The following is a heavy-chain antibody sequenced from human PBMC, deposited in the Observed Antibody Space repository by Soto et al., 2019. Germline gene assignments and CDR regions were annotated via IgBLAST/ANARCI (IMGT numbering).Heavy chain of an antibody. CDR1: GDSVTSNVW. CDR3: ARDAEVTGESDRFDY. CDR2: AYHNGLT. V-gene: IGHV4-4*02. Sequence: SETLSLTCAVSGDSVTSNVWWSWVRQPPGKGLEWIGEAYHNGLTDYNPSLKSRVTMSVDTSKNEFYLKLTSLTAADTAIYYCARDAEVTGESDRFDYWGQGTLVTVSS. D-gene: IGHD2-21*02. J-gene: IGHJ4*02.